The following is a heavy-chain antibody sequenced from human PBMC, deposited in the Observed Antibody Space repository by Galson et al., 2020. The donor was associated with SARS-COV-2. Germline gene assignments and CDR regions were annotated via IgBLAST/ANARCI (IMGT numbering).Heavy chain of an antibody. CDR1: GFTFDDYT. CDR2: ISWDGGST. J-gene: IGHJ4*02. D-gene: IGHD3-10*01. V-gene: IGHV3-43*01. Sequence: GGSLRLSCAASGFTFDDYTMHWVRQAPGKGLEWVSLISWDGGSTYYADSVKGRFTISRDNSKNSLYLQMNSLRTKDTALYYCAKVMVRGVIINYYFDCWGQGTLVTVSS. CDR3: AKVMVRGVIINYYFDC.